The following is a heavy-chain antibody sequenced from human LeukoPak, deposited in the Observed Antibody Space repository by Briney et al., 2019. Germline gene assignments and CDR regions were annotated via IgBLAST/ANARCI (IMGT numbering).Heavy chain of an antibody. CDR2: ISGSGGST. V-gene: IGHV3-23*01. D-gene: IGHD1-14*01. J-gene: IGHJ4*02. CDR1: GFTVSSNY. CDR3: AKDALGYKSGGYFGY. Sequence: PGGSLRLSCAASGFTVSSNYMSWVRQAPGKGLEWVSAISGSGGSTYYADSVKGRFTISRDDSKNTLYLQMNSLRAEDTAVYYCAKDALGYKSGGYFGYWGQGTLVTVSS.